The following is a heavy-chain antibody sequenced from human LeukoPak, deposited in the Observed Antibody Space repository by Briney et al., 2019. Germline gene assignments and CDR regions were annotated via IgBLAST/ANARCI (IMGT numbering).Heavy chain of an antibody. D-gene: IGHD3-10*02. CDR3: AELGITMIGGV. Sequence: GGSLRLSCASSGFTFSSYGMHWVRQAPGKGLEWVSYISSSGSTIYYADSVKGRFTISRDNAKNSLYLQMNSLRAEDTAVYYCAELGITMIGGVWGKGTTVTISS. CDR2: ISSSGSTI. V-gene: IGHV3-48*03. J-gene: IGHJ6*04. CDR1: GFTFSSYG.